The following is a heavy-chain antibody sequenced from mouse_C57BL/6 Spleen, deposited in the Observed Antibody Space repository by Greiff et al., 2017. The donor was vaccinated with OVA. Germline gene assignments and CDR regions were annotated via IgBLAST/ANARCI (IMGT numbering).Heavy chain of an antibody. V-gene: IGHV1-61*01. D-gene: IGHD3-3*01. Sequence: VQLQQPGAELVRPGSSVKLSCKASGYTFTSYWMDWVKQRPGKGLEWIGNIYPSDSETHYNQKFKDKATLTVDKSSSTAYMQLSSLTSEDSAVYYCARGGTGSFAYWGQGTLVTVSA. CDR2: IYPSDSET. CDR1: GYTFTSYW. J-gene: IGHJ3*01. CDR3: ARGGTGSFAY.